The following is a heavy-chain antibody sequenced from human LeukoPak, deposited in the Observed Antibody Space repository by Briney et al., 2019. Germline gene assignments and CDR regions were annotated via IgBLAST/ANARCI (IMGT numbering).Heavy chain of an antibody. J-gene: IGHJ2*01. Sequence: SVKVSCKASGGTFSSYAISWVRQAPGQGLEWMGGIIPIFGTANYAQKFQGRVTITADESTSTAYMELSSLRSEDTAVYYCARAHALEDYYDSSGCYRGFDLWGRGTLVTVSS. CDR1: GGTFSSYA. V-gene: IGHV1-69*01. CDR3: ARAHALEDYYDSSGCYRGFDL. D-gene: IGHD3-22*01. CDR2: IIPIFGTA.